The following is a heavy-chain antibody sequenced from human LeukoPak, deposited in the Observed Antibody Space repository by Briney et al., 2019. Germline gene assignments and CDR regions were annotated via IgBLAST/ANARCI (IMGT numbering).Heavy chain of an antibody. Sequence: PGGSLRLSCAASGFTFSNYGMHWVRQAPGKGLEWLAVISNDGTNKNYVDSVKGRFTISRDNAKNTLYLQMNSLRAEDTAVYYCARVIDRLRYFDWLLYYPQNPDAFDIWGQGTMVTVSS. CDR1: GFTFSNYG. CDR2: ISNDGTNK. D-gene: IGHD3-9*01. V-gene: IGHV3-30*03. J-gene: IGHJ3*02. CDR3: ARVIDRLRYFDWLLYYPQNPDAFDI.